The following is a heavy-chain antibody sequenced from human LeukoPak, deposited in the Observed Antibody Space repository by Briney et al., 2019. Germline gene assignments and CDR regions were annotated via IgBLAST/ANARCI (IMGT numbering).Heavy chain of an antibody. CDR2: ITQDGSEK. Sequence: GGSLRLSCAASGFTFSSYWMSWVRQAPGKGLEWVANITQDGSEKYYVDSVKGRFTISRDNAKNSLYLQMNSLRAEDTAVYSCARDSLRYCSDDTCYYNYWGQGTLVTVSS. V-gene: IGHV3-7*01. J-gene: IGHJ4*02. D-gene: IGHD2-15*01. CDR3: ARDSLRYCSDDTCYYNY. CDR1: GFTFSSYW.